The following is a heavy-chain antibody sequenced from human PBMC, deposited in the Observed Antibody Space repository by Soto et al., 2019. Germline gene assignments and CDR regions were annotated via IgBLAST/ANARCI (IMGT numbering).Heavy chain of an antibody. Sequence: SETLSLTCSVSGGSINSYWWSWIRQPAGKGLEWIGRVYSSGTTDYNPSLNSRDTLSVETSKNQFSLKLSSVTAADTAVYYCARDIGSYAYGEGYWGQGIQVTVSS. CDR1: GGSINSYW. V-gene: IGHV4-4*07. CDR2: VYSSGTT. D-gene: IGHD3-10*01. J-gene: IGHJ4*02. CDR3: ARDIGSYAYGEGY.